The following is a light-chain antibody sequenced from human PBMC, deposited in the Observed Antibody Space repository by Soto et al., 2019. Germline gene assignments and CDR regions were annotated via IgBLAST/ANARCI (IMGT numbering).Light chain of an antibody. CDR1: QSVSSK. V-gene: IGKV3-20*01. CDR3: QQYGNSPQT. J-gene: IGKJ1*01. CDR2: DAS. Sequence: EIVMTQSPATLSVSPGERATLSCRASQSVSSKVAWYQQKPGQAPRLLIYDASFRATGIPNRFSGSGSGTDFTLTISRLEPEDFAVYYCQQYGNSPQTFGQGTKVDIK.